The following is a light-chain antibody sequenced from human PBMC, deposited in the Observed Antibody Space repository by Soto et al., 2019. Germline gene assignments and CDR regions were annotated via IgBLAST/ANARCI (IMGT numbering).Light chain of an antibody. CDR1: QSVSSY. V-gene: IGKV3-11*01. Sequence: EIVLTQSPATLSLSPGERATLSCRASQSVSSYLAWYQQKPGQAPRLLIYDASNRATGIPARFSGSGSGTDFTLTIISLEPEDCAVYYCQQRSNWPRLTFGGGTKVEIK. CDR3: QQRSNWPRLT. J-gene: IGKJ4*01. CDR2: DAS.